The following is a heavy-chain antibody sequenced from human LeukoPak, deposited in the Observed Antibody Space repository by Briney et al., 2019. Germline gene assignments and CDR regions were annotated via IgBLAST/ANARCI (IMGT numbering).Heavy chain of an antibody. Sequence: GASVTVSCKPSGYTFTTYGITWVRQAPGQGLEGMGWISAYNGNTNYAQKLQGRVTMTTDTSTSTAYMELRSLRSDDTAVYYCARVEGGYYDSRGFYLNWFDPWGQGTLVAVSS. D-gene: IGHD3-22*01. CDR3: ARVEGGYYDSRGFYLNWFDP. CDR1: GYTFTTYG. J-gene: IGHJ5*02. V-gene: IGHV1-18*01. CDR2: ISAYNGNT.